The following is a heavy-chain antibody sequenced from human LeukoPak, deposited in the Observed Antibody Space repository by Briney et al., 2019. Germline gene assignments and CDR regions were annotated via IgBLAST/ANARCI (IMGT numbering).Heavy chain of an antibody. D-gene: IGHD1-26*01. CDR1: GYTFTSYD. CDR2: MNPNSGNT. V-gene: IGHV1-18*01. CDR3: ARVAGSYYGLDP. J-gene: IGHJ5*02. Sequence: ASVKVSCKASGYTFTSYDINWVRQATGQGLEWMGWMNPNSGNTNYAQKLQGRVTMTTDTSTSTAYMELRSLRSDDTAVYYCARVAGSYYGLDPWGQGTLVTVSS.